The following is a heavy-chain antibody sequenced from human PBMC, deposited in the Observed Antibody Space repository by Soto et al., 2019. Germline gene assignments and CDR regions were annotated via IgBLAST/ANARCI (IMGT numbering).Heavy chain of an antibody. CDR1: GFTFGDYA. D-gene: IGHD6-19*01. Sequence: GGSLRLSCTASGFTFGDYAMSWFRQAPGKGLEWVGFIRSRAYAGSTEYAASVKGRFTISRDDSKRIAYLQMNSLETEDTDVYYYTRDPNCSSQFDYWGQGTLVTVSS. V-gene: IGHV3-49*03. CDR3: TRDPNCSSQFDY. CDR2: IRSRAYAGST. J-gene: IGHJ4*02.